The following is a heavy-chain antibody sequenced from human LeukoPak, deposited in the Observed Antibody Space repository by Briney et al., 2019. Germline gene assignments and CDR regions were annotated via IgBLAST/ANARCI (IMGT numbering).Heavy chain of an antibody. CDR3: ARDITPHGGNGDFDY. D-gene: IGHD4-23*01. J-gene: IGHJ4*02. CDR1: GYTFTSYY. V-gene: IGHV1-46*01. Sequence: ASVKVSCKASGYTFTSYYMHWVRQAPGQGLEWMGIINPSGGSTSYAQKFQGRVTMTRDMSTSTVYMELSSLRSEDTAVYYCARDITPHGGNGDFDYWGQGTLVTVSS. CDR2: INPSGGST.